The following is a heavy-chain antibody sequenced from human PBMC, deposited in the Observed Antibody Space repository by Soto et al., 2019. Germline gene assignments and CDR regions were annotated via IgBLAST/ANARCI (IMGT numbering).Heavy chain of an antibody. J-gene: IGHJ3*02. CDR2: INPSGGST. CDR1: GYTFTSYY. Sequence: GPSVKVSCKASGYTFTSYYMHWVRQAPGQGLEWMGIINPSGGSTSYAQKFQGRVTMTRDTSTSTVYMELSSLRSEDTAVYYCARAGGSDSSGYPLGAFDIWGQGTMVTVSS. D-gene: IGHD3-22*01. CDR3: ARAGGSDSSGYPLGAFDI. V-gene: IGHV1-46*01.